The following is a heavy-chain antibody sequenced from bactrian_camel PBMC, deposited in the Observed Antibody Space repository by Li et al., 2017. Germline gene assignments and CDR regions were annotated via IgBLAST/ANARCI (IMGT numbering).Heavy chain of an antibody. Sequence: VQLVESGGGSVQAGGSLRLSCAASGYTYNINCMAWFRQAPGKEREGVARIYTGSGNTYYADSVKGRFTISQDNAKNTVYLQMNSLKPEDTAMYYCAARGPYCYTKLPVADFTYWGQGTQVTVS. CDR3: AARGPYCYTKLPVADFTY. CDR1: GYTYNINC. CDR2: IYTGSGNT. J-gene: IGHJ6*01. V-gene: IGHV3S1*01. D-gene: IGHD2*01.